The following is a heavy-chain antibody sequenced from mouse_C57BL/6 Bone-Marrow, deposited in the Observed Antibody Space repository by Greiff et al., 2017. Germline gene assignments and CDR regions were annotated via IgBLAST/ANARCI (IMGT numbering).Heavy chain of an antibody. D-gene: IGHD2-2*01. V-gene: IGHV1-64*01. CDR3: ARSVLWLRRYYAMDY. CDR1: GYTFTSYW. CDR2: IHPNSGST. Sequence: VQLQQPGAELVKPGASVKLSCKASGYTFTSYWMHWVKQRPGQGLEWIGMIHPNSGSTNYNEKFKSQATLTVDKSSSTAYMQLSSLTSEDSAVXYCARSVLWLRRYYAMDYWGKGTSVTVSS. J-gene: IGHJ4*01.